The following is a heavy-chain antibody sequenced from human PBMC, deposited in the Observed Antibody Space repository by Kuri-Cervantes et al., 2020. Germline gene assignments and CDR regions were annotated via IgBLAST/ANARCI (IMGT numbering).Heavy chain of an antibody. CDR2: IYSGGST. CDR3: AKGGYSYAKGNFDY. J-gene: IGHJ4*02. CDR1: GFTSSSYW. V-gene: IGHV3-66*02. Sequence: GESLKISCAASGFTSSSYWMSWVRQAPGKGLEWVSVIYSGGSTYYADSVKGRFTISRDNSKNTLYLQMNSPRAEDTAVYYCAKGGYSYAKGNFDYWGQGTLVTVSS. D-gene: IGHD5-18*01.